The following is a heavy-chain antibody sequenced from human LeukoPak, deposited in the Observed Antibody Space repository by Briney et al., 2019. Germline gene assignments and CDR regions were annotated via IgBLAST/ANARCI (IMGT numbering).Heavy chain of an antibody. CDR1: GYTFTSYD. Sequence: ASVKVSCKASGYTFTSYDINWVRQATGQGLESMGWMNPNSGNTGYAQKFQGRVTMTRNTSISTAYMELSSLRSEDTAVYYCARDIAAAGTYYYYGMDVWGQGTTVTVSS. CDR3: ARDIAAAGTYYYYGMDV. J-gene: IGHJ6*02. V-gene: IGHV1-8*01. CDR2: MNPNSGNT. D-gene: IGHD6-13*01.